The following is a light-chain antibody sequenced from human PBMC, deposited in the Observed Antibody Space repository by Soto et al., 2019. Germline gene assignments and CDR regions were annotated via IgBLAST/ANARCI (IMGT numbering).Light chain of an antibody. CDR2: GAS. CDR3: QQYNNLPPIT. CDR1: QSVSSN. J-gene: IGKJ5*01. Sequence: EIVMTQPPATLSVSPGERATLSCRGSQSVSSNLAWYQQKPGQAPRLLIYGASTRATGIPARFSGSGSGTEFNLTISSLQSEDFAVYYCQQYNNLPPITFGQGTRLEI. V-gene: IGKV3-15*01.